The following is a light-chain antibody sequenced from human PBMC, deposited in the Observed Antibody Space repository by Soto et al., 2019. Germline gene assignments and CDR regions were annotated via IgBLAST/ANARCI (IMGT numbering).Light chain of an antibody. CDR1: SSDVGGYKF. Sequence: QSALTQPASVSGSPGQSITISCTGTSSDVGGYKFVSWYQQHPGKAPKLMIYEVSNRPSGVSSRFSGSKSGNTASLTISGLQAEDEADYYCGSYTGSIYVFGPGTKVPS. J-gene: IGLJ1*01. CDR3: GSYTGSIYV. CDR2: EVS. V-gene: IGLV2-14*01.